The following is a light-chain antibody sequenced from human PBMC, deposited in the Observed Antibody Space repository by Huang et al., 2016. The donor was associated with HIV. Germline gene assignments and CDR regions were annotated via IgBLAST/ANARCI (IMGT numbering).Light chain of an antibody. J-gene: IGKJ2*01. Sequence: DIVMTQSPLSLPVTPGEPASISSRSSQGLLHSNGYNYLDWYLQKPGQSPQLLIYLGSNRASGVPDRFSGSGSGTDFTLKISRVEAEDVGVYYCMQALQTPRTFGQGTKLEIK. CDR3: MQALQTPRT. CDR2: LGS. V-gene: IGKV2-28*01. CDR1: QGLLHSNGYNY.